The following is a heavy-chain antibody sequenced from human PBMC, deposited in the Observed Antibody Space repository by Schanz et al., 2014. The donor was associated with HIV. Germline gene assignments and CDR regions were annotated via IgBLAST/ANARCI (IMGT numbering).Heavy chain of an antibody. CDR2: ISDTGVRT. D-gene: IGHD4-17*01. CDR3: AKSRGDSWPYGMDV. J-gene: IGHJ6*02. CDR1: GFTFSNYA. Sequence: VQLVESGGGVVQPGRSLRLSCAVSGFTFSNYAMSWVRQAPGKGLEWVSGISDTGVRTNYADSVKGRLTISRDNSENTLYLQMNSLRAEDTAVYYCAKSRGDSWPYGMDVWGQGTTVTVSS. V-gene: IGHV3-23*04.